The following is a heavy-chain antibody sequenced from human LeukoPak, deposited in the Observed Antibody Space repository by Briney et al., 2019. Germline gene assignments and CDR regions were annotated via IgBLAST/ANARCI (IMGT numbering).Heavy chain of an antibody. CDR3: ATLAMGGGDYLPPTRDISGDNWYFDL. CDR1: GGTFSSYA. CDR2: IIPIFGTA. V-gene: IGHV1-69*06. J-gene: IGHJ2*01. Sequence: GASVKVSCKASGGTFSSYAISWVRQAPGQGLEWVGGIIPIFGTANYAQKFQGRVTMTEDTSTDTAYMELSSLRSEDTAVYYCATLAMGGGDYLPPTRDISGDNWYFDLWGRGTLVTVSS. D-gene: IGHD4-17*01.